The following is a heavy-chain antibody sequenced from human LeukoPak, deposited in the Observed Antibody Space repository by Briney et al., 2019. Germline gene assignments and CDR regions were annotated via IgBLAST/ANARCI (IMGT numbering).Heavy chain of an antibody. Sequence: PGGSLRLSCAASGFAFSSYNMNWVRQAPGKGLEWVSSISTSGDYIYYADSVKGRFTISRDNAKSTLYLHMNSLRAEDTGVYYFARDLDGNDGVCDYWGQGTLVTVSS. D-gene: IGHD1-1*01. V-gene: IGHV3-21*01. CDR2: ISTSGDYI. CDR1: GFAFSSYN. CDR3: ARDLDGNDGVCDY. J-gene: IGHJ4*02.